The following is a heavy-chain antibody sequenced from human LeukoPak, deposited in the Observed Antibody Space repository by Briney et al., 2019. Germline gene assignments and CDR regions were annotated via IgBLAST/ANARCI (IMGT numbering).Heavy chain of an antibody. D-gene: IGHD3-10*01. V-gene: IGHV3-74*01. J-gene: IGHJ4*02. CDR2: INGDGSST. CDR1: GFTFSNYW. CDR3: ARPDLYGSGSFDY. Sequence: PGGSLRLSCAASGFTFSNYWMHWARQAPGKGLVWVSRINGDGSSTTYADSVRGRFTISRDNAKNTLYLQMNSLTAEDTAAYYCARPDLYGSGSFDYWGQGTLVTVSS.